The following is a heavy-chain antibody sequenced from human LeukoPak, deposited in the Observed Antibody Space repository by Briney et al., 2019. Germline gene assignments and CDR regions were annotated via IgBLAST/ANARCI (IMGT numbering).Heavy chain of an antibody. Sequence: GGSLRLSCAASGFTFSSYDMHWVRQATGKGLEWVSAIGTAGDTYYPGSVKGRFTISRENAKNSLYLQMNSLRAGDTAVYYCARLGLQLDAFDIRGQGTMVTVSS. V-gene: IGHV3-13*01. CDR2: IGTAGDT. D-gene: IGHD4-11*01. CDR3: ARLGLQLDAFDI. CDR1: GFTFSSYD. J-gene: IGHJ3*02.